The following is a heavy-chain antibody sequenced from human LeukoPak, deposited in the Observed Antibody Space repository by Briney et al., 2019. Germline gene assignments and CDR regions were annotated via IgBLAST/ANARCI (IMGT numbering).Heavy chain of an antibody. CDR2: IFYSGST. D-gene: IGHD1-26*01. Sequence: SETLSLTCNVSGDSIGSSSYYWGWIRQTPEKGLEWIGSIFYSGSTYYTPSLKSRVTMSLDTSKNQFSLRLTSVTAADTAVYYCARQVAIVEPTDPNWFDSWGQGTLVTVSS. CDR1: GDSIGSSSYY. V-gene: IGHV4-39*07. J-gene: IGHJ5*01. CDR3: ARQVAIVEPTDPNWFDS.